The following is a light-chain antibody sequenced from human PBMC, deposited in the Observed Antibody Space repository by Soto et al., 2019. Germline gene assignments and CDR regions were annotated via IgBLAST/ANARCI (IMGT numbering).Light chain of an antibody. Sequence: DIQMTQSPSSVSASVGDRVTIACRASQGISGWLAWYQQRPGKAPDLLISGASRLQSGVPSRFSGRGSETDFTLTISSLQPEDFATYYCQQAYIFPPTFGQGTKVELK. CDR2: GAS. J-gene: IGKJ1*01. V-gene: IGKV1-12*01. CDR1: QGISGW. CDR3: QQAYIFPPT.